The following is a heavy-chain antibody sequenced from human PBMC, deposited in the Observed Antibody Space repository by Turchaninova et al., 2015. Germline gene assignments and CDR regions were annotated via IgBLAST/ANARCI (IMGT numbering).Heavy chain of an antibody. CDR1: GASLRSGEYY. J-gene: IGHJ1*01. CDR2: IYYSGTT. D-gene: IGHD3-22*01. V-gene: IGHV4-30-4*08. CDR3: ARGPGEYDTSGYYLPEYFQR. Sequence: QVQLQESGPGLVKPSQTLSLTCPVSGASLRSGEYYWSWIRQPPGQGREWMGYIYYSGTTSYNPSLKSRVTISIDTSKNHFSLKLSSVTAADTAVYYCARGPGEYDTSGYYLPEYFQRWGQGTLVTVSS.